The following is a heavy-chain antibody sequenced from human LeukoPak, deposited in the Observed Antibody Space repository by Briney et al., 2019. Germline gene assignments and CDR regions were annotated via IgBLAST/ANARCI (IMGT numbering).Heavy chain of an antibody. CDR2: ISRSIGRSAGST. CDR3: AIAVAGMSGGFYFDY. J-gene: IGHJ4*02. Sequence: PGGSLRLSCVTSGFSFDRFDMSWVRQAPGKGLEWVSSISRSIGRSAGSTYYADSVKGRFTISRDNSKNTLYLQMNSLRAEDTAVYHCAIAVAGMSGGFYFDYWGQGTLVTVSS. D-gene: IGHD6-19*01. V-gene: IGHV3-23*01. CDR1: GFSFDRFD.